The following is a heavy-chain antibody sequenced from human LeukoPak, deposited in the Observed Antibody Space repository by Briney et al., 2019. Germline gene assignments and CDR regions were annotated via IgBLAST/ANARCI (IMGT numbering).Heavy chain of an antibody. J-gene: IGHJ4*02. CDR1: GYTFTGYY. D-gene: IGHD3-22*01. CDR3: AAEDSGYYFFDY. CDR2: FDPEDGET. V-gene: IGHV1-24*01. Sequence: GASVKVSCKASGYTFTGYYMHWVRQAPGKGLEWMGGFDPEDGETIYAQKFQGRVTMTEDTSTDTAYMELSSLRSEDTAVYYCAAEDSGYYFFDYWGQGTLVTVSS.